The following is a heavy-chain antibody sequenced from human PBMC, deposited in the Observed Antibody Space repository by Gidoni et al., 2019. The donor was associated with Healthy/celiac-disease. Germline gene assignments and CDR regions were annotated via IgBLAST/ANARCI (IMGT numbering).Heavy chain of an antibody. Sequence: QVQLQESGPGLVKPSQTLSLTCTVPGGSISSGSYYWSWIRQPAGKGLEWIGRIYTSGSTNYNPSLKSRVTISVDTSKNQFSLKLSSVTAADTAVYYCARGVSSSWPYFDYWGQGTLATVSS. CDR2: IYTSGST. CDR1: GGSISSGSYY. V-gene: IGHV4-61*02. D-gene: IGHD6-13*01. J-gene: IGHJ4*02. CDR3: ARGVSSSWPYFDY.